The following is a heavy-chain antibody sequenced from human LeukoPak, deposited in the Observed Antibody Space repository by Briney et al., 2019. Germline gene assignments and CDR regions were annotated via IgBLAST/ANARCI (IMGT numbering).Heavy chain of an antibody. CDR1: GFTFSSYA. V-gene: IGHV3-23*01. CDR2: ISGSGGST. Sequence: GGSLRLSCAASGFTFSSYAMSWVRQAPGKGLEWVSAISGSGGSTYYADSVKGRFTISRDNSKNTLYLQMNSLRAEDTAVYYCAEGFAGRGTSCLFDYWGQGTLVTVSS. D-gene: IGHD2-2*01. J-gene: IGHJ4*02. CDR3: AEGFAGRGTSCLFDY.